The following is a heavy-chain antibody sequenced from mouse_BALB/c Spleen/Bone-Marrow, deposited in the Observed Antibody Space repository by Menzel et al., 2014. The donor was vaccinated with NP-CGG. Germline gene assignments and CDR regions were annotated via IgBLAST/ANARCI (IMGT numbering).Heavy chain of an antibody. D-gene: IGHD2-3*01. CDR3: ARRWLPYAMDY. J-gene: IGHJ4*01. V-gene: IGHV1-14*01. CDR1: GYTFTSYI. Sequence: VQLQQSGPELVKPGASVKIPCKASGYTFTSYIMHWVKQKPGQGLEWIGYINPYNDGTKYNEKFKGKATLTSDKSSSTAYMELSSLTSEDSAVYYCARRWLPYAMDYWGQGTSVTVSS. CDR2: INPYNDGT.